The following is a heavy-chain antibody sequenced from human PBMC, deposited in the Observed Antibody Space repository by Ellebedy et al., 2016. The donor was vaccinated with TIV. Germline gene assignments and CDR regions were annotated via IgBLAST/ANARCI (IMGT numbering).Heavy chain of an antibody. CDR3: AAMETLEDY. CDR1: GGSISSSPYH. Sequence: MPSETLSLTCTVSGGSISSSPYHWGWIRQPPGKGLEWIGSIYYSGSTYYNPSLKSRVTISVDTSKNQFSLKLSSVTAADTAVYYCAAMETLEDYWGQGTLVTVSS. CDR2: IYYSGST. J-gene: IGHJ4*02. V-gene: IGHV4-39*01. D-gene: IGHD1-1*01.